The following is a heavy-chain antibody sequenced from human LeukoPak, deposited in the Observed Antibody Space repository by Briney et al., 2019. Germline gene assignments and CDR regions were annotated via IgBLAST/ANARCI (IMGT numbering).Heavy chain of an antibody. V-gene: IGHV4-34*01. CDR3: ARGPGWYYFDY. CDR2: INHSGST. Sequence: SETLSLTCAVYGGSFSGYYWSWIRQPPGKGLEWIGEINHSGSTNYNPSLKSRVTISVDTSKNQFSLKLSSVTAADTAVYYCARGPGWYYFDYWGQGTLVTVSS. D-gene: IGHD6-19*01. J-gene: IGHJ4*02. CDR1: GGSFSGYY.